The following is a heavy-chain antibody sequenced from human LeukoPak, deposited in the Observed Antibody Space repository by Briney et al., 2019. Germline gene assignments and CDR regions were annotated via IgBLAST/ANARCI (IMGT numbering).Heavy chain of an antibody. Sequence: PGRSLRLSCAASGFTFSSYAMHWVRQAPSKGLEWVAVISYDGSNKYYVDSVKGRFTISRENSKNTLYLQMNSLRAEDTAVYYCAREGVVVPAAIRVNYFDYWGQGTLVTVSS. CDR2: ISYDGSNK. CDR1: GFTFSSYA. CDR3: AREGVVVPAAIRVNYFDY. V-gene: IGHV3-30-3*01. J-gene: IGHJ4*02. D-gene: IGHD2-2*02.